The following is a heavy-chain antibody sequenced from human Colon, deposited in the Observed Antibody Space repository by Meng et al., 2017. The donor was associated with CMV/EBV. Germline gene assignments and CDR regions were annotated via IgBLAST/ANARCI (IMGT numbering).Heavy chain of an antibody. CDR3: ARDSLIRDNHDPFDI. D-gene: IGHD2-21*02. CDR2: IFYGGTT. Sequence: SETLSLTCIVSGGSFSSSSYCWGWVRQPPGQGLEWIGSIFYGGTTYYNPSLKSRVTISVDTSKNQFSLNLSSVTAADTAVYYCARDSLIRDNHDPFDIWGLGTMVTVSS. V-gene: IGHV4-39*07. J-gene: IGHJ3*02. CDR1: GGSFSSSSYC.